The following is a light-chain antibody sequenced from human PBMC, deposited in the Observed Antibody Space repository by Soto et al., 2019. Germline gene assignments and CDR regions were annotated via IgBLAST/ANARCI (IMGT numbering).Light chain of an antibody. J-gene: IGKJ1*01. V-gene: IGKV3-20*01. CDR2: GAS. Sequence: EIVLTQSPGTLSLSPGERATLSCRASQSVSSSYLAWYQQKPGQAPRLLIYGASSRATGIPDRFNGGGSGTDFTLTISRLEPEDLAVYYCQQYGASPWTFGQGTKVDIK. CDR1: QSVSSSY. CDR3: QQYGASPWT.